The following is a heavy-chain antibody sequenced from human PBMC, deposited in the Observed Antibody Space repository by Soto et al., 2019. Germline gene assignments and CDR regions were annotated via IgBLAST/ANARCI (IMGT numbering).Heavy chain of an antibody. D-gene: IGHD6-19*01. V-gene: IGHV3-30*18. CDR1: GFTFSSYG. CDR3: AKDRASSGWTFFDY. Sequence: GGSLRLSCAASGFTFSSYGMHWVRQAPGKGLEWVAVISYDGSNKYYADSVKGRFTISRDNSKNTLYLQMNSLRAEDTAVYYCAKDRASSGWTFFDYWGQGTLVTVS. CDR2: ISYDGSNK. J-gene: IGHJ4*02.